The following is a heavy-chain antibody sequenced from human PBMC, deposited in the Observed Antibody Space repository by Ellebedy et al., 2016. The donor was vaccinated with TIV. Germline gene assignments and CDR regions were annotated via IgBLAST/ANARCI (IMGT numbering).Heavy chain of an antibody. CDR2: IYSGGST. Sequence: GESLKISXAASGFTVSSNYMSWVRQAPGKGLEWVSVIYSGGSTYYADSVKGRFTISRDNSKNTLYLQMNSLRAEDTAVYYCALTYYYYGMDVWGQGTTVTVSS. CDR3: ALTYYYYGMDV. J-gene: IGHJ6*02. CDR1: GFTVSSNY. V-gene: IGHV3-66*01.